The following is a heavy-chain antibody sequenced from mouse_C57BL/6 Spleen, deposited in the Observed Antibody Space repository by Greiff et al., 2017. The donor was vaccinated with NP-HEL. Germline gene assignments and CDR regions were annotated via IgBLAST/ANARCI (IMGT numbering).Heavy chain of an antibody. CDR3: ARSNYGSSYWYFDV. V-gene: IGHV1-59*01. J-gene: IGHJ1*03. CDR2: IDPSDSYT. CDR1: GCTFTSYW. Sequence: QVQLQQPGAELVRPGTSVKLSCKASGCTFTSYWMHWVKQRPGQGLEWIGVIDPSDSYTNYNQKFKGKATLTVDTSSSTAYMQLSSLTSEDSAVYYCARSNYGSSYWYFDVWGTGTTVTVSS. D-gene: IGHD1-1*01.